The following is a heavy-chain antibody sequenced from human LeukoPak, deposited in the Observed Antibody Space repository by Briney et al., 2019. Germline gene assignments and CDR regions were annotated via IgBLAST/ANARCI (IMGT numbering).Heavy chain of an antibody. V-gene: IGHV4-59*01. CDR1: GGSISSYY. J-gene: IGHJ5*02. D-gene: IGHD6-19*01. Sequence: ASETLSLTCTVSGGSISSYYWSWIWQPPGKGLEWIRYISYTGSTNYNPSLKSRVTISVDTSKKQFSLKLSSVTAADTAVYYCARDSSGWYHWFDPWGQGTLVTVSS. CDR3: ARDSSGWYHWFDP. CDR2: ISYTGST.